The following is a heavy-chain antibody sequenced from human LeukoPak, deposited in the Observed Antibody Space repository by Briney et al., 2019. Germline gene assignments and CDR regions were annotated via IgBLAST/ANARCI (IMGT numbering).Heavy chain of an antibody. CDR3: ARDHCTSTGCYEYYYYGLDV. V-gene: IGHV1-2*02. J-gene: IGHJ6*02. CDR1: GYTFTGYY. CDR2: INPNSGGT. Sequence: ASVKVSCKASGYTFTGYYMHWVRQAPGQGLEWMGWINPNSGGTNYAQTFQGRVTITRDTSISTAYMELSRLRSDDTAVYYCARDHCTSTGCYEYYYYGLDVWGQGTTVTVSS. D-gene: IGHD2-2*01.